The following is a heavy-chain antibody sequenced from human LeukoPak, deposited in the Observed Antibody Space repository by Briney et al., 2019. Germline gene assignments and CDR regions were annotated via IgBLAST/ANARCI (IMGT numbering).Heavy chain of an antibody. D-gene: IGHD3-10*01. Sequence: SVKVSCKASGGTFSSYAISWVRQAPGQGLEWMGGIIPIFGTANYAQKLQGRVTITADESTSTAYMELSSLRSEDTAVYYCARGLRMVRGVSLGYWGQGTLVTVSS. CDR1: GGTFSSYA. J-gene: IGHJ4*02. V-gene: IGHV1-69*01. CDR3: ARGLRMVRGVSLGY. CDR2: IIPIFGTA.